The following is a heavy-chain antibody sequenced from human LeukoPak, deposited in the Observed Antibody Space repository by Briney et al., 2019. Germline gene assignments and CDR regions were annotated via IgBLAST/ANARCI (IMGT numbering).Heavy chain of an antibody. V-gene: IGHV3-7*01. CDR3: ATHRGYSYGTAEDFDY. J-gene: IGHJ4*02. D-gene: IGHD5-18*01. Sequence: GGSLRLSCAASGFTFRHYWMSWVRQAPGKGLEWVANIKQHGSEKYYVDSVKGRFTISRDNAKNSLYLQMNSLRAEDTALYYCATHRGYSYGTAEDFDYWGQGTLVTVSS. CDR1: GFTFRHYW. CDR2: IKQHGSEK.